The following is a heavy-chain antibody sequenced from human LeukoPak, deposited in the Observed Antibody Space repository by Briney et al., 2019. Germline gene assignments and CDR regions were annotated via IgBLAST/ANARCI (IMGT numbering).Heavy chain of an antibody. V-gene: IGHV4-59*01. CDR3: ERSVSGDRPMDY. CDR1: GGSISSYY. Sequence: SETLSLTCTVSGGSISSYYWSWIRQPPGKGLEWIGYIYYSGSTNYNPSLKSRVTISVDTSKNQFSLKLSSVTAADTAVYYCERSVSGDRPMDYWGQGTLVTVSS. D-gene: IGHD3-22*01. J-gene: IGHJ4*02. CDR2: IYYSGST.